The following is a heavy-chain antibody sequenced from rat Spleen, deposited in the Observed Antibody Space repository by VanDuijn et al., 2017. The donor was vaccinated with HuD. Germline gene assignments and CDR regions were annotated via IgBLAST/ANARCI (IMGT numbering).Heavy chain of an antibody. D-gene: IGHD4-1*01. CDR3: ATGLALDY. V-gene: IGHV5-31*01. CDR2: ITNIAGRT. J-gene: IGHJ2*01. CDR1: GFTFNNYW. Sequence: EVQLVESGGGLVQPGRSLKLSCIASGFTFNNYWMTWIRQAPGKGLEWVASITNIAGRTHYPDSVKGRFTISRDIAKSTLFLQMNSLKSEDTATYYCATGLALDYWGQGVMVTVSS.